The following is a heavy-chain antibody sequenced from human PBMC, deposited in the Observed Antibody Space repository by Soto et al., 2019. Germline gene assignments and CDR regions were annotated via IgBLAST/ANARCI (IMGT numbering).Heavy chain of an antibody. V-gene: IGHV4-59*01. CDR3: TTQASTYYFDY. CDR1: GGSISNYY. D-gene: IGHD3-3*02. CDR2: IFYSGST. J-gene: IGHJ4*02. Sequence: SETLSLTCTVSGGSISNYYWSWIRQPPGKGLEWIGCIFYSGSTNYSPSLRSRVTISVDTSKNQFSLELSSVTAADTAVYYCTTQASTYYFDYWGQGTLVTVSS.